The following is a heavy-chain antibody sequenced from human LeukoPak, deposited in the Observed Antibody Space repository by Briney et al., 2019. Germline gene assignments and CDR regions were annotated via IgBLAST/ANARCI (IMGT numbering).Heavy chain of an antibody. V-gene: IGHV1-2*02. D-gene: IGHD2-15*01. CDR1: GYTFTGYY. J-gene: IGHJ5*02. CDR3: ARVVVAATGTWFDP. CDR2: INPNSGGT. Sequence: ASVKVSCKASGYTFTGYYMHWVRQAPGQGLEWMGWINPNSGGTNYAQKFQGRATMTRDTSISTAYMELSGLRSDDTAVYCCARVVVAATGTWFDPWGQGTLVTVSS.